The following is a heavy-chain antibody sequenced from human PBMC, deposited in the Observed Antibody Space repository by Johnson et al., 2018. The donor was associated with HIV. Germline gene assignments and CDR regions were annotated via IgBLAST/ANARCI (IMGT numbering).Heavy chain of an antibody. CDR1: GFSFDDYG. J-gene: IGHJ3*02. CDR3: AKDWGAAAGSGAFDI. D-gene: IGHD6-13*01. Sequence: VQLVESGGGVVRPGGSLRLSCAASGFSFDDYGMGWVRQVPGKGVEWVSGINWNGGSTGYGDSVKGRFTISRDNSKNTLYLYMTSLRSDDTTTYYCAKDWGAAAGSGAFDIWGQGTLVTVSS. V-gene: IGHV3-20*04. CDR2: INWNGGST.